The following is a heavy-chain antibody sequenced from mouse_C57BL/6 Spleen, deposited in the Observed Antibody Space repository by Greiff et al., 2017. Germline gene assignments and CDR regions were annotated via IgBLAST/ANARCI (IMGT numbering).Heavy chain of an antibody. CDR3: ARGDYYGSSYFYAMDY. CDR2: IYPGSGST. Sequence: QVQLQQPGAELVKPGASVKMSCKASGYTFTSYWITWVKQRPGQGLEWIGDIYPGSGSTNYNEKFKSKATLTVDTSSSTAYMQLSSLTSADSAVYYCARGDYYGSSYFYAMDYWGQGTSVTVSS. J-gene: IGHJ4*01. V-gene: IGHV1-55*01. CDR1: GYTFTSYW. D-gene: IGHD1-1*01.